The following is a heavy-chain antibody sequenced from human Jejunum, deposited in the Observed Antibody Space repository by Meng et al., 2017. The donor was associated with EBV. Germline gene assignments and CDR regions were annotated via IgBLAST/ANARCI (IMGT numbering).Heavy chain of an antibody. CDR2: ITGSRGST. J-gene: IGHJ4*02. Sequence: GLLLTSGEPFLHPAGSRSPSCESSGFTFTTDAMSWVRQAPGRGLEWVSVITGSRGSTDSADSVKGRFTISRDSSKNTLYLQMNSLRAEDTAVYYCAKLVRDWGQGTLVTVSS. V-gene: IGHV3-23*01. CDR3: AKLVRD. CDR1: GFTFTTDA. D-gene: IGHD2/OR15-2a*01.